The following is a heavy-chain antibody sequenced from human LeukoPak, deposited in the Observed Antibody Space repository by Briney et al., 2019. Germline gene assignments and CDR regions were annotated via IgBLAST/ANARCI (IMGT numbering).Heavy chain of an antibody. CDR1: GYTFTSYG. Sequence: GASVKVSCKASGYTFTSYGISWVRQAPGQGLEWMGGIIPIFGTANYAQKFQGRVTITADESTSTAYMELSSLRSEDTAVYYCARADGGLRYFDWSPNWFDPWGQGTLVTVSS. D-gene: IGHD3-9*01. CDR3: ARADGGLRYFDWSPNWFDP. CDR2: IIPIFGTA. J-gene: IGHJ5*02. V-gene: IGHV1-69*13.